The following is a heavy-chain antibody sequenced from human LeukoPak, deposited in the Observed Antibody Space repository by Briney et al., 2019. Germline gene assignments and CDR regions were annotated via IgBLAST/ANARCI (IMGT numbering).Heavy chain of an antibody. V-gene: IGHV3-23*01. Sequence: QPGGSLRLSCAASGFTFSNYAMSWVRQAPGKGLEWGSVISDSGGSAWYADSVKGRFTISRDNSKNTLYLQMNSLRAEDTAVYYCANIAYSSGWYEEPEYFQHWGQGTLVTVSS. CDR3: ANIAYSSGWYEEPEYFQH. D-gene: IGHD6-19*01. CDR1: GFTFSNYA. CDR2: ISDSGGSA. J-gene: IGHJ1*01.